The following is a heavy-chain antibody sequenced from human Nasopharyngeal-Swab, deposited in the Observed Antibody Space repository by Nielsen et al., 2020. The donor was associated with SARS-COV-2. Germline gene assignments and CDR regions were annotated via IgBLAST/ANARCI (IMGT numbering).Heavy chain of an antibody. D-gene: IGHD1-26*01. CDR1: GFIFSDYY. CDR2: ISSSGSTI. J-gene: IGHJ4*02. CDR3: ARDQSGSYNFDY. V-gene: IGHV3-11*01. Sequence: GESLKISCAASGFIFSDYYMSWIRRAPGKGLEWVSYISSSGSTIYYADSVKGRFTISRDNAKNSLYLQMNSLRAEDTAVYYCARDQSGSYNFDYWGQGTLVTVSS.